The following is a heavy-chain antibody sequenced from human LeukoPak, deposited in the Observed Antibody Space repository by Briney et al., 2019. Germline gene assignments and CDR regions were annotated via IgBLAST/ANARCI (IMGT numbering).Heavy chain of an antibody. CDR3: ARDWDVVVPVAVAFDY. J-gene: IGHJ4*02. Sequence: GGSLRLSCAASGFTFSSYSMNCVRQAPGKGLEWVSSISSSSSYIYYADSVKGRFTISRDNAKNSLYLQMNSLRAEDTAVYYCARDWDVVVPVAVAFDYWGQGTLVTVSS. CDR2: ISSSSSYI. CDR1: GFTFSSYS. V-gene: IGHV3-21*01. D-gene: IGHD2-2*01.